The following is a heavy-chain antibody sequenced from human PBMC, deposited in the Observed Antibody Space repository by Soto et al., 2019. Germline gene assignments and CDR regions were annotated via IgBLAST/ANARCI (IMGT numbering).Heavy chain of an antibody. V-gene: IGHV5-51*01. J-gene: IGHJ6*02. CDR1: GYSFTNYW. CDR3: ARPSGSDGLEV. Sequence: HGESLKISCKGSGYSFTNYWIACVCQMSGKGLEWMGSIYPGDSDTRYSPSFQGQVTISADESISTAYLQWSSLKASDTAMFYCARPSGSDGLEVWGQWITVTVSS. CDR2: IYPGDSDT.